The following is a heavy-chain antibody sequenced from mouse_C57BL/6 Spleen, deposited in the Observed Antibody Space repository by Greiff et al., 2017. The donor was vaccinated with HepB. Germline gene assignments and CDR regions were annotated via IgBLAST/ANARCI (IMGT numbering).Heavy chain of an antibody. V-gene: IGHV1-81*01. CDR1: GYTFTSYG. Sequence: VQLQQSGAELARPGASVKLSCKASGYTFTSYGISWVKQRTGQGLEWIGEIYPRSGNTYYNEKFKGKATLTADKSSSTAYMELRSLTSEDSAVYFCARCGYYGSSLYYFDYWGQGTTLTVSS. J-gene: IGHJ2*01. D-gene: IGHD1-1*01. CDR2: IYPRSGNT. CDR3: ARCGYYGSSLYYFDY.